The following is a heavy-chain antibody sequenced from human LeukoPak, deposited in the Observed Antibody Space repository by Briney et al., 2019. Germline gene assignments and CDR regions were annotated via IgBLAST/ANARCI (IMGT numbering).Heavy chain of an antibody. D-gene: IGHD2-8*01. J-gene: IGHJ6*03. CDR3: ARMAGRKNGLGFPYYYYYYMDV. CDR1: GGSFSGYY. V-gene: IGHV4-34*01. CDR2: INHSGST. Sequence: SETLSLTCAVYGGSFSGYYWSWIRQPPGKGLEWIGEINHSGSTNYNPSLKSRVTISVDTSKNQFSLKLSSVTAADTAVYYCARMAGRKNGLGFPYYYYYYMDVWGKGTTVTISS.